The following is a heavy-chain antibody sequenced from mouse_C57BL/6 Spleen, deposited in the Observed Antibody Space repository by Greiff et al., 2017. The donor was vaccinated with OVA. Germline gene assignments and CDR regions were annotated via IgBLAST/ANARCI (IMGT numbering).Heavy chain of an antibody. D-gene: IGHD1-1*01. Sequence: QVQLQQPGAELVKPGASVKLSCKASGYTFTSYWLHWVKQRPGQGLEWIGMIHPNSGSTNYNEKFKSKATLTVDKSSSTAYMQLSSMTSEDSAVYYCARAPPAVVAPSYAMDYWGQGTSVTVSA. J-gene: IGHJ4*01. CDR1: GYTFTSYW. CDR2: IHPNSGST. V-gene: IGHV1-64*01. CDR3: ARAPPAVVAPSYAMDY.